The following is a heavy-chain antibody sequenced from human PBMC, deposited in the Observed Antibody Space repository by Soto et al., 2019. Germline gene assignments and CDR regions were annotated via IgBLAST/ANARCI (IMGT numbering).Heavy chain of an antibody. CDR1: GYTFTNYW. CDR2: IYPGDSDT. J-gene: IGHJ6*02. D-gene: IGHD4-17*01. V-gene: IGHV5-51*01. Sequence: GESLKLSCKGSGYTFTNYWIVWVRQIPGKGLEWMGTIYPGDSDTRYSPSFQGQVTISADRSISTAYLQWSSLKASDTGMYYCARYPTLTDYFFHGMDVWGQGTTVTVS. CDR3: ARYPTLTDYFFHGMDV.